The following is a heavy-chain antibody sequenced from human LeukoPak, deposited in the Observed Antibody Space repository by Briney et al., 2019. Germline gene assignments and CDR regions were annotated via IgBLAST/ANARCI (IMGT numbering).Heavy chain of an antibody. J-gene: IGHJ4*02. D-gene: IGHD4-11*01. CDR2: IWNDGSNQ. Sequence: PGGSLRLSCAASKFTFSHYGMHWVRQARGKGLEWVAVIWNDGSNQYYADSVKGRFTVSRDNSQNTLYLQMNSLRPEDTAVYYCAKDAQRGFDYSNSLENWGQGILVTVSS. CDR3: AKDAQRGFDYSNSLEN. CDR1: KFTFSHYG. V-gene: IGHV3-33*06.